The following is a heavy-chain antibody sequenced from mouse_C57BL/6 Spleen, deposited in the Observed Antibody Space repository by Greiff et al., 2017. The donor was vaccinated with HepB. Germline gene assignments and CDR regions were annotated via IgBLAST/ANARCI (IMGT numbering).Heavy chain of an antibody. CDR3: AIYYDYDDPFAY. Sequence: EVKLVESGGGLVKPGGSLKLSCAASGFTFSDYGMHWVRQAPEKGLEWVAYISSGSSTIYYADTVKGRFTISRDNAKNTLFLQMTSLRSEATAMYYCAIYYDYDDPFAYWGQGTRVTVSA. CDR2: ISSGSSTI. D-gene: IGHD2-4*01. V-gene: IGHV5-17*01. CDR1: GFTFSDYG. J-gene: IGHJ3*01.